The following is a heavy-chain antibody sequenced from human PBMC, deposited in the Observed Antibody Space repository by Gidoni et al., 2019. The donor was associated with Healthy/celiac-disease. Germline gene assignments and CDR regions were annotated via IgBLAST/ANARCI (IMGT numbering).Heavy chain of an antibody. D-gene: IGHD6-13*01. CDR1: GFTFSSYA. CDR3: AKEGGSSWNYYYYGMDV. V-gene: IGHV3-23*01. J-gene: IGHJ6*02. Sequence: EVQLLESGGGLVQPGGSLRLSCAASGFTFSSYAMSWVRQAPGKGLEWVSAISGSGGSTYYADSVKGRFTISRDNSKNTLYLQMNSLRAEDTAVYYCAKEGGSSWNYYYYGMDVWGQGTTVTVSS. CDR2: ISGSGGST.